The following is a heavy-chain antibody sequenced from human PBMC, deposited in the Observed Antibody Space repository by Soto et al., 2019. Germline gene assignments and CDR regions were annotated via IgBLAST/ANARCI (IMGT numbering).Heavy chain of an antibody. D-gene: IGHD2-2*01. J-gene: IGHJ6*03. CDR2: MNPNSGNT. CDR1: GYTFTSYD. Sequence: ASVKVSCKASGYTFTSYDINWVRQATGQGLEWMGWMNPNSGNTGYAQKFQGRVTMTRNTSISTAYMELSSLRSEDTAVYYCARVGLDICSSTSCYASVDFWSGYYSYYYMHVWGKGTTVTVSS. CDR3: ARVGLDICSSTSCYASVDFWSGYYSYYYMHV. V-gene: IGHV1-8*01.